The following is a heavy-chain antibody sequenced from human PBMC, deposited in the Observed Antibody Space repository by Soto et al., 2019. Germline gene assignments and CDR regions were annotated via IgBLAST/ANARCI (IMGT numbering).Heavy chain of an antibody. CDR2: INAGNGNT. J-gene: IGHJ4*02. CDR1: GYTFTSYA. CDR3: ARILGYCSGGSCDY. V-gene: IGHV1-3*01. D-gene: IGHD2-15*01. Sequence: PSVKVFCKASGYTFTSYAMHWVRQAPGQRLEWMGWINAGNGNTKYSQKFQGRVTITRDTSASTAYMELSSLRSEDTAVYYCARILGYCSGGSCDYWGQGTLVTVSS.